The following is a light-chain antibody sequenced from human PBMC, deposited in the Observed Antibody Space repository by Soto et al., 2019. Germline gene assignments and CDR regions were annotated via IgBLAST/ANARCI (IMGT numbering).Light chain of an antibody. V-gene: IGKV3D-15*01. J-gene: IGKJ1*01. Sequence: EVVMTQSPATLSVSPGERSTLSCRAIQSVEKYLVCYKQKPGQAPRLLIYDASNRATGIPARLSGSGSGTEFTLTISSMKSEDFAVYYCQQYNNWWTFGQGTKVDIK. CDR3: QQYNNWWT. CDR2: DAS. CDR1: QSVEKY.